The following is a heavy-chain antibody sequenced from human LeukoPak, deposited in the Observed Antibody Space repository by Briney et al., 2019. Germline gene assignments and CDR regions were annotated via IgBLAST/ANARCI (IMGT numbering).Heavy chain of an antibody. D-gene: IGHD3-10*01. CDR1: GGTFSSYA. J-gene: IGHJ3*02. CDR2: IIPFFDTA. CDR3: ARGPPAMVRTRGVMGAFDI. V-gene: IGHV1-69*01. Sequence: GSSVKVSCKAAGGTFSSYAISWVGQAAGQGLEWMGGIIPFFDTANYAQKFQGRVTITADQSTSTAYMELSSLRSEDTAVYYCARGPPAMVRTRGVMGAFDIWGQGTMVTVSS.